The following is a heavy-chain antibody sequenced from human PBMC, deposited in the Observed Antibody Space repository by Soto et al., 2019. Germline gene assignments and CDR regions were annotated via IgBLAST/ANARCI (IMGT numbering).Heavy chain of an antibody. CDR2: ISPYNGKT. CDR1: GYTFNTYF. CDR3: ARDTSNSFDY. J-gene: IGHJ4*02. V-gene: IGHV1-18*01. Sequence: HVQLVQSGGDLRKPGASVKVSCNTSGYTFNTYFISWIRQAPGQGLEWMGWISPYNGKTNYAEKFQGRVTMTTDTLTRTAYLELSNLRLDDTAVYYCARDTSNSFDYWGQGTLITVSS. D-gene: IGHD2-2*01.